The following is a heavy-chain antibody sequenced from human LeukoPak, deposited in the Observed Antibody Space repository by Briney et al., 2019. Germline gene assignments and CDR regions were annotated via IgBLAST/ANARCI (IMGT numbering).Heavy chain of an antibody. D-gene: IGHD3-9*01. Sequence: SETLSLTCSVSGGSMNSYYWSWIRQSPGKGLEWIGYIYYSGSTNYNPSLKSRVTISVDTSKNQFSLKLSSMTAADTAVYYCARHVWLQPFDYWGQGTLVTVSS. CDR3: ARHVWLQPFDY. CDR2: IYYSGST. J-gene: IGHJ4*02. CDR1: GGSMNSYY. V-gene: IGHV4-59*08.